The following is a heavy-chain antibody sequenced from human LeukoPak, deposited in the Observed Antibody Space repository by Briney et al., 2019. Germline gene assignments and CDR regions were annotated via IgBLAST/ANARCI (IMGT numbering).Heavy chain of an antibody. J-gene: IGHJ5*02. CDR1: GGSISSYY. V-gene: IGHV4-4*07. CDR2: IYTSGST. CDR3: ARDTEDQYSSSWPNWFDP. D-gene: IGHD6-13*01. Sequence: ETLSPTCTVSGGSISSYYWSWIRQPAGKGLEWIGRIYTSGSTNYNPSLKSRVTMSVDTSKNQFSLKLSSVTAADTAVYYCARDTEDQYSSSWPNWFDPWGQGTLVTVSS.